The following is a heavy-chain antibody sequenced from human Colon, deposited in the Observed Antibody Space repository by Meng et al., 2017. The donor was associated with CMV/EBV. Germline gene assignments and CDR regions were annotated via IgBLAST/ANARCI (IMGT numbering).Heavy chain of an antibody. V-gene: IGHV4-61*08. CDR1: GDSVRSGDYY. J-gene: IGHJ2*01. CDR3: ARDDRKWDFAL. D-gene: IGHD3-16*02. Sequence: TCSVSGDSVRSGDYYWTWIRQSPGKGLEWIAYIYYSGATKYNPALKSRATISLDMSKNQFSLKLTSVTAADTAVYYCARDDRKWDFALWGRGTLVTVSS. CDR2: IYYSGAT.